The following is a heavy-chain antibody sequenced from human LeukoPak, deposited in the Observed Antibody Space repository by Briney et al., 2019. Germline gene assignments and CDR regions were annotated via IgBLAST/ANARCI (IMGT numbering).Heavy chain of an antibody. J-gene: IGHJ4*02. CDR3: ARDSMVRGQKQGYFDY. Sequence: SETLSLTCTVSGGSISSYYWSWIRQPPGKGLEWNGYIYYSGSTNYNPSLKSRVTISVDTSKNQFSLKLSSVTAADTAVYYCARDSMVRGQKQGYFDYWGQGTLVTVSS. D-gene: IGHD3-10*01. CDR1: GGSISSYY. V-gene: IGHV4-59*01. CDR2: IYYSGST.